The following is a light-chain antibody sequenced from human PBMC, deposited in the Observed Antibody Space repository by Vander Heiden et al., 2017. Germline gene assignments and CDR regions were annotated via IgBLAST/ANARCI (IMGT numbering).Light chain of an antibody. J-gene: IGLJ2*01. CDR1: SSNSGSNT. V-gene: IGLV1-44*01. CDR3: AAWDDNQNGLVV. CDR2: SST. Sequence: FVRPQPPSASGTPGQRGAIARSGSSSNSGSNTVNWYQQLPGTAPNLHIYSSTQRPSGVPDRFSGSKSGTSASLAISGLQSEDEADYFCAAWDDNQNGLVVFGGGTKVTVL.